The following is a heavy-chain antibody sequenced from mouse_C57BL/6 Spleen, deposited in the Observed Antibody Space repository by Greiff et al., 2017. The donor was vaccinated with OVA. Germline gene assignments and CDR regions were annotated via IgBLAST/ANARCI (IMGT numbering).Heavy chain of an antibody. Sequence: QVQLKQPGAELVRPGSSVKLSCKASGYTFTSYWMHWVKQRPIQGLEWIGNIDPSDSETHYNQKFKDKATLTVDKSSSTAYMQLSSLTSEDSAVYYCARYYDYPDYWGQGTTLTVSS. CDR3: ARYYDYPDY. CDR2: IDPSDSET. CDR1: GYTFTSYW. J-gene: IGHJ2*01. D-gene: IGHD2-4*01. V-gene: IGHV1-52*01.